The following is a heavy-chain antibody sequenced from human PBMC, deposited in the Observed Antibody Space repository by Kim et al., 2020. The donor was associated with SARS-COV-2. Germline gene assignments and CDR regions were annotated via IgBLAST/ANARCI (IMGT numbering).Heavy chain of an antibody. J-gene: IGHJ4*02. CDR1: GFSLSTSGVG. CDR2: IYWDDDK. V-gene: IGHV2-5*02. Sequence: SGPTLVNPTQTLTLTCTFSGFSLSTSGVGVGWIRQPPGKALEWLALIYWDDDKRYSPSLKSRLTITKDTSKNQVVLTMTNMDPVDTATYYCAHSRSSGWYPIWRVGVPTFDYWGQGTLVTVSS. CDR3: AHSRSSGWYPIWRVGVPTFDY. D-gene: IGHD6-19*01.